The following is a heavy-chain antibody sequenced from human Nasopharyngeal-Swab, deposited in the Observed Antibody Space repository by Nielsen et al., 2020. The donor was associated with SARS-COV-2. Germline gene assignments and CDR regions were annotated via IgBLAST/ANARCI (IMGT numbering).Heavy chain of an antibody. CDR3: ARDQTYWSGYYIDS. Sequence: GGSLRLSCAASGLTLSGHAMNWVRQAPGKGLEWLAYISSSSGTIYYTDSVKGRFSISRDNAKNSLFLQMNSLRAEDTAVYYCARDQTYWSGYYIDSWGQGTPVTVSS. J-gene: IGHJ5*01. CDR2: ISSSSGTI. CDR1: GLTLSGHA. D-gene: IGHD3-3*01. V-gene: IGHV3-48*04.